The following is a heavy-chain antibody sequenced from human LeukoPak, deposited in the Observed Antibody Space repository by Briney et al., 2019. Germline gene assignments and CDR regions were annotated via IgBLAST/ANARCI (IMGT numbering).Heavy chain of an antibody. CDR3: VRVYLERLTAGYFDH. D-gene: IGHD2-8*01. J-gene: IGHJ4*02. CDR1: GFTFSTYA. CDR2: ISYDGRQN. Sequence: GRSLRLSCAASGFTFSTYAMNWVRQAPGKGLEWVAVISYDGRQNYYADSVKGRFTISRDNSKNTLYLQMNSLRDEDSAAYYCVRVYLERLTAGYFDHWGQGTWVTVSP. V-gene: IGHV3-30*04.